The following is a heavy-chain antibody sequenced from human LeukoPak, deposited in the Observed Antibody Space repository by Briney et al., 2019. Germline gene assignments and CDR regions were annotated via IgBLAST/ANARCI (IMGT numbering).Heavy chain of an antibody. V-gene: IGHV3-30*18. CDR1: GVTFSKFG. D-gene: IGHD3-10*01. CDR3: AKDRGFTFASGSSELDY. CDR2: ISIDGINK. Sequence: PGGSLRLSCAASGVTFSKFGMHWVRQAPGKGLEWVADISIDGINKYYADSVKGRFTISRDNSRNTVYLQINSLRPEDTAVYYCAKDRGFTFASGSSELDYWGQGTQVTVSS. J-gene: IGHJ4*02.